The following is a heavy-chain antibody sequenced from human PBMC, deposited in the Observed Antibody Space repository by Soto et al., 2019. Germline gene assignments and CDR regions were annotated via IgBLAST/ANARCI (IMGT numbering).Heavy chain of an antibody. CDR2: IYYSGST. J-gene: IGHJ4*02. CDR1: GGSISSYY. CDR3: ARETNGTTLLDH. D-gene: IGHD1-1*01. Sequence: SETLSLTCTVSGGSISSYYWSWIRQPPGKGLEWIGYIYYSGSTNYNPSLKSRVTISVDTSQNQFSLKLSSVTAADTAVYYCARETNGTTLLDHWGQGTLVTVSS. V-gene: IGHV4-59*01.